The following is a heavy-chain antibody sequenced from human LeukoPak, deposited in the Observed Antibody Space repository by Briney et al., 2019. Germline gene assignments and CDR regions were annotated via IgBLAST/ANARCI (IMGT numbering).Heavy chain of an antibody. V-gene: IGHV1-69*05. D-gene: IGHD2-2*01. CDR2: IIPLLGTA. Sequence: SVKLSCKASGGTFSSYAISWVRQAPGQGLEWRGGIIPLLGTANYAQKCKGRVTITTDESTSTAYMELSSPRSEDTAVYYCARTGQDIVVVPAGDYYYMDVWGKGTTVTVSS. CDR1: GGTFSSYA. J-gene: IGHJ6*03. CDR3: ARTGQDIVVVPAGDYYYMDV.